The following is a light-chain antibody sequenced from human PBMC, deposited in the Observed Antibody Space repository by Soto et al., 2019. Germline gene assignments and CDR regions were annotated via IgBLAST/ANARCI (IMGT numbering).Light chain of an antibody. CDR3: QVWDSNSDHVV. Sequence: SYELTQPPSVSVAPGKTAGITVGGNDIGSKSVHWYQQKPGQAPVLVIYYDSDRPSGIPERFSGSNSGNTATLTISRVEAGDEADYYCQVWDSNSDHVVFGGGTKVTVL. V-gene: IGLV3-21*04. CDR2: YDS. J-gene: IGLJ2*01. CDR1: DIGSKS.